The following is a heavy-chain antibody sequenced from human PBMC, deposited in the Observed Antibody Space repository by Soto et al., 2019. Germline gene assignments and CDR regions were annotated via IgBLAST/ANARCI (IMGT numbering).Heavy chain of an antibody. CDR1: GFSFRNHA. CDR2: ISGSGNAA. V-gene: IGHV3-23*01. J-gene: IGHJ4*02. Sequence: EVLLLESGGGLVQPGGSLRLSCATSGFSFRNHAMTWFRQAPGKGLEWVSSISGSGNAAYYADSVKSRFTISRDNFKTTLSLQSNSLTGHDTALYYCARERGSYGYVNWGQGTLVTVSS. CDR3: ARERGSYGYVN. D-gene: IGHD3-16*01.